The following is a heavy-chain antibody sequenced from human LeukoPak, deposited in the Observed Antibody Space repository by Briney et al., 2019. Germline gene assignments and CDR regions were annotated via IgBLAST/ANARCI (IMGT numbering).Heavy chain of an antibody. D-gene: IGHD1-26*01. CDR2: ISYDGSNK. Sequence: GGSLRLSCAASGFTFSSYGMHWVCQAPGKGLEWVAVISYDGSNKYYADSVKGRFTISRDNAKNSLSLQLNSLRAEDTAVYYCASGTYAGVGHLGQGTLVTVSS. V-gene: IGHV3-30*03. CDR1: GFTFSSYG. J-gene: IGHJ4*02. CDR3: ASGTYAGVGH.